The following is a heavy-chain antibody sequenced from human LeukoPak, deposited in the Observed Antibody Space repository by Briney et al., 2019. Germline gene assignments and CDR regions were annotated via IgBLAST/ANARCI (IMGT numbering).Heavy chain of an antibody. CDR2: ISYDGSNK. CDR1: GFTFSSYG. CDR3: AKHGTYYDFWSGQYYFDY. J-gene: IGHJ4*02. D-gene: IGHD3-3*01. Sequence: PGGSLRLSCAASGFTFSSYGMHWVRQAPGKGLEWVAVISYDGSNKYYADSVKGRFTISRDNSRNTLYLQMNSLRAEDTAVYYCAKHGTYYDFWSGQYYFDYWGQGTLVTVSS. V-gene: IGHV3-30*18.